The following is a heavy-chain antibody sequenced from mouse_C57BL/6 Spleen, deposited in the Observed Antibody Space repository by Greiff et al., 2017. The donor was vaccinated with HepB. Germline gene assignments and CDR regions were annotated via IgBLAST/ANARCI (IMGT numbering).Heavy chain of an antibody. D-gene: IGHD1-1*01. V-gene: IGHV1-82*01. CDR2: IYPGDGDT. Sequence: VQLQQSGPELVKPGASVKISCKASGYAFSSSWMNWVKQRPGKGLEWIGRIYPGDGDTNYNGKFMGKATLTADKSSSTAYMQLSSLTSEDSAVYFCAREGNTVVKYFDVWGTGTTVTVSS. J-gene: IGHJ1*03. CDR1: GYAFSSSW. CDR3: AREGNTVVKYFDV.